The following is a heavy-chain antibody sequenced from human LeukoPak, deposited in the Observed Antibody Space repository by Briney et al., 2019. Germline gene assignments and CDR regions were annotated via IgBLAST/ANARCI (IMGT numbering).Heavy chain of an antibody. Sequence: GASVKVSCKASGGTFSSYAISWVRQAPGQGLEWMGGIIPIFGTANYAQKFQGRVTITTDESTSTAYMELSSLRSEDTAVYYCARGGRRAYNFRGGNAFDIWGQGTMVTVSS. V-gene: IGHV1-69*05. J-gene: IGHJ3*02. D-gene: IGHD3-10*01. CDR3: ARGGRRAYNFRGGNAFDI. CDR2: IIPIFGTA. CDR1: GGTFSSYA.